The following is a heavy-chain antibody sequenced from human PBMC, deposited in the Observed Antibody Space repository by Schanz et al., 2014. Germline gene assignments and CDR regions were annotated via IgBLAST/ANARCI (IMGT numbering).Heavy chain of an antibody. CDR3: ARDSLRGATGGYGMDV. J-gene: IGHJ6*02. Sequence: QVLLQESGPVLVKPSETLSLTCTVSGGSISSGVHYWSWVRQPAGRGLEWIGRIYISGSTRFNPSLKSRVTMSLDPPKNQVSLPLRSVTAADTAVYYCARDSLRGATGGYGMDVWGQGTTVTVSS. D-gene: IGHD2-8*02. CDR2: IYISGST. CDR1: GGSISSGVHY. V-gene: IGHV4-61*02.